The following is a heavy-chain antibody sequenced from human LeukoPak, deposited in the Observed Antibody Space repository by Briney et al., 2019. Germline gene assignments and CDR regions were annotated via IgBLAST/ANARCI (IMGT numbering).Heavy chain of an antibody. CDR2: FDRGSLDT. V-gene: IGHV3-23*01. J-gene: IGHJ4*02. D-gene: IGHD3-22*01. CDR3: ARRGYESSGPKYYFDH. Sequence: GGSLRLSCAASGFTLSDYPMTWVRQAPGKGLQWVSLFDRGSLDTYYADSVRGRFTVSRDNDKNTLYLQMNSLRAEDTAVYYCARRGYESSGPKYYFDHWGQGVLVTVSS. CDR1: GFTLSDYP.